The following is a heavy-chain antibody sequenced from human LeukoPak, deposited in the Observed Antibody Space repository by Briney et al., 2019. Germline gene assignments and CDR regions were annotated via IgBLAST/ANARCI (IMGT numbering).Heavy chain of an antibody. CDR3: ARDWSSSFDLDY. CDR1: GFTFSSYA. D-gene: IGHD6-6*01. CDR2: ISYDGSNK. J-gene: IGHJ4*02. V-gene: IGHV3-30*04. Sequence: PGGSLRLSCAASGFTFSSYAMHWVRQAPGKGLEWVAVISYDGSNKYYTDSVKGRFTISRDNSKNTLYLQMNSLRAEDTAVYYCARDWSSSFDLDYWGQGTLVTVSS.